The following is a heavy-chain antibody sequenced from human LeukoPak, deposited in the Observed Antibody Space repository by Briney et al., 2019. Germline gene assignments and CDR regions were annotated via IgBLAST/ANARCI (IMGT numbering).Heavy chain of an antibody. Sequence: GGSLRLSCVASGFTFSGYTMNWVRQAPGKGLEWVSAISGSGGSTYYADSVKGRFTISRDNSKNTLYLQMNSLRAEDTAVYYCAKEDHDRHHDYWYFDLWGRGTLVTVSS. CDR1: GFTFSGYT. CDR3: AKEDHDRHHDYWYFDL. J-gene: IGHJ2*01. V-gene: IGHV3-23*01. CDR2: ISGSGGST.